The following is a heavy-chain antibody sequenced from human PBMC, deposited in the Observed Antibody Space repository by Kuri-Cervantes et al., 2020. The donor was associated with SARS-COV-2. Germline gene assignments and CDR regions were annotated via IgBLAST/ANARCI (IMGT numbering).Heavy chain of an antibody. D-gene: IGHD5-12*01. CDR1: GYTFFTAYY. J-gene: IGHJ4*02. Sequence: ASVKVSCKASGYTFFTAYYIHWMRQGPGQGLEWMGWINPNSGSTEYGQRFQGRVTMTRDTAITTGYMEISRLTSDDTAVHYCARDRIAAGFDYFDYWGQGTLVTVSS. CDR2: INPNSGST. CDR3: ARDRIAAGFDYFDY. V-gene: IGHV1-2*02.